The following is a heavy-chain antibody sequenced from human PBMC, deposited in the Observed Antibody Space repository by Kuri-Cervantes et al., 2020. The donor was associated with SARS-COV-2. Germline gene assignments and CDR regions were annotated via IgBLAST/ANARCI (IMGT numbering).Heavy chain of an antibody. CDR3: ARSTPFRRLVVISQGGAFDI. CDR1: GFTFSSSG. J-gene: IGHJ3*02. D-gene: IGHD3-22*01. CDR2: ISIDGSEI. V-gene: IGHV3-64D*06. Sequence: GGSLRLCCSASGFTFSSSGFHWVRQAPGKGLEYVSAISIDGSEIFYADSVRGRFTISRDNSKNTLYLQMSSLRAEDTAVYYCARSTPFRRLVVISQGGAFDIWGQGTMVTVSS.